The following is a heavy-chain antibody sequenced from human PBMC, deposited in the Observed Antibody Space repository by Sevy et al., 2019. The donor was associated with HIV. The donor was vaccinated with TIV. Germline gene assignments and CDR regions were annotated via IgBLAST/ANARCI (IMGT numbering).Heavy chain of an antibody. D-gene: IGHD1-7*01. J-gene: IGHJ6*02. V-gene: IGHV4-59*01. CDR1: GDSISGYY. CDR3: ARGDQELLYGMDV. Sequence: SETLSLTCTVSGDSISGYYWSWIRQPPGKGLEWIGYIFYTRSTNYNPSLKIRVTISKDTSKIQISLKLGSVTAADTVLYYWARGDQELLYGMDVWGQGTTVTVSS. CDR2: IFYTRST.